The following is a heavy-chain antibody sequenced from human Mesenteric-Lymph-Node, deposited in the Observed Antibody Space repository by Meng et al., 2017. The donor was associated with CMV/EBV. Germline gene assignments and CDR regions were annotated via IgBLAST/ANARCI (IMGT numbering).Heavy chain of an antibody. CDR1: GFTFSSYS. Sequence: GESLKISCAASGFTFSSYSMNWVRQAPGKGLEWVSYISRSSSTIYYADSVKGRFTISRDNAKNSLYLQMNSLRAEDTAVYYCARAGSSWYGSYWGQGTLVTVSS. V-gene: IGHV3-48*04. CDR2: ISRSSSTI. CDR3: ARAGSSWYGSY. D-gene: IGHD6-13*01. J-gene: IGHJ4*02.